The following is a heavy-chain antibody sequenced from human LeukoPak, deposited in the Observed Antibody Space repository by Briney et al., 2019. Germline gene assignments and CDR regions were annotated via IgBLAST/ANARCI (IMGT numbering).Heavy chain of an antibody. CDR2: ISAYNGNT. CDR1: GYTFTSYG. Sequence: ASVKVSCKASGYTFTSYGISWVRQAPGQGLEWMGWISAYNGNTNYAQKFQGRVTMTEDTSTDTAYMELSSLRSEDTAVYYCATVVVRGVINFDYWGQGTLVTVSS. D-gene: IGHD3-10*01. J-gene: IGHJ4*02. V-gene: IGHV1-18*01. CDR3: ATVVVRGVINFDY.